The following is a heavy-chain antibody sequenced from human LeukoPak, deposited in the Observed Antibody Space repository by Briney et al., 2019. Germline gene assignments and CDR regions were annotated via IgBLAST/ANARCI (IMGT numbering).Heavy chain of an antibody. CDR1: GYTFTGYY. Sequence: ASVKVSCKASGYTFTGYYMHWVRQAPGQGLEWMGWLNPNSGGTKCAQKFQGRVILTRDTSISTAYMELSSLTSDDTAVYYCARVRHCTGGSCYSCDYWGQGTLVTVSS. CDR2: LNPNSGGT. J-gene: IGHJ4*02. CDR3: ARVRHCTGGSCYSCDY. V-gene: IGHV1-2*02. D-gene: IGHD2-15*01.